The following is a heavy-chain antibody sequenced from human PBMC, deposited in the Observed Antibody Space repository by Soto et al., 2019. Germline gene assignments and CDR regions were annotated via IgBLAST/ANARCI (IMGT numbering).Heavy chain of an antibody. Sequence: QVQLAQSGAEVKKPGASVKISCKASGYNFIGYALHWVRQAPGQRPEWMGWINAANGVTKYSQKFQGRVTMTAETSASKGYLEMTSLKSDDTAVYYCTIFHSHGMDVWGQGTTVTVSS. CDR1: GYNFIGYA. V-gene: IGHV1-3*01. J-gene: IGHJ6*02. D-gene: IGHD3-3*01. CDR3: TIFHSHGMDV. CDR2: INAANGVT.